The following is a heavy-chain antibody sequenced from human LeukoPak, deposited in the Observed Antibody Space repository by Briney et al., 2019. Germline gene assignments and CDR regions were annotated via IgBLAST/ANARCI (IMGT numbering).Heavy chain of an antibody. Sequence: ASVKASCKASGYTFTGYYVHWVRQVPGQGLEWMGWINPNSSATNFPQKFQGRVTLTRDTSITTAYMELSRLRSDDTAVYYCARVLKDGYNNGNFQHWGQGTLVTVSS. CDR2: INPNSSAT. CDR1: GYTFTGYY. D-gene: IGHD5-24*01. J-gene: IGHJ1*01. V-gene: IGHV1-2*02. CDR3: ARVLKDGYNNGNFQH.